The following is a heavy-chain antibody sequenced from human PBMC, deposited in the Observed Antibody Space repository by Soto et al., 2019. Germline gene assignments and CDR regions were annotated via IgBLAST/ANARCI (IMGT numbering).Heavy chain of an antibody. CDR2: ISGSGGST. Sequence: EVQLLESGGGLVQPGGSLRLSCAASGFTFSSYAMSWVRQAPGKGLEWVSAISGSGGSTYYADSVKGRFTISGANYKNTLYLQMNSLRAEDTAVYYCAKDPGYSYGLDYFDYWGQGTLVTVSS. CDR3: AKDPGYSYGLDYFDY. V-gene: IGHV3-23*01. D-gene: IGHD5-18*01. J-gene: IGHJ4*02. CDR1: GFTFSSYA.